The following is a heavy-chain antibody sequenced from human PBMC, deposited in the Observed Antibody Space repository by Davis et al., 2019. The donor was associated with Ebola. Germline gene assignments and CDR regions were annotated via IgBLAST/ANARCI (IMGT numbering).Heavy chain of an antibody. Sequence: GESLKISCAASGFTFSSYSMNWVRQAPGKGLEWVSSISSSSSYIYYADSVKGRFTISRDNSKNTLYLQMNSLRAEDTAVYYCARDRCSGGSCRAYYYYYYMDVWGKGTTVTVSS. CDR3: ARDRCSGGSCRAYYYYYYMDV. D-gene: IGHD2-15*01. CDR1: GFTFSSYS. V-gene: IGHV3-21*01. J-gene: IGHJ6*03. CDR2: ISSSSSYI.